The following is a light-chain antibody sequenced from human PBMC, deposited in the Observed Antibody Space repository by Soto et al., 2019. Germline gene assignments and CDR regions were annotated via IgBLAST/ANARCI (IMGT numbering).Light chain of an antibody. J-gene: IGLJ2*01. CDR3: SSYVGRNTPV. Sequence: QSALTQPPSASGSPGQSVTISCTGTSSDVGGYNYVSWYQQHPGKAPKLMIYEVSKRPSGVPDRFSGSKSGNTASLTVSGLQAEDEANYYCSSYVGRNTPVFGGGTKLTVL. CDR2: EVS. V-gene: IGLV2-8*01. CDR1: SSDVGGYNY.